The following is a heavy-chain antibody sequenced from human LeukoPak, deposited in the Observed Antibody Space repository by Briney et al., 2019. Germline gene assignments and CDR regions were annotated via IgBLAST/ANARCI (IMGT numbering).Heavy chain of an antibody. Sequence: PGGSLRLSCAASGFTFDDYGMSWVRQAPGKGLEWVSGINWNGGSTGYADSVKGRFTISRDNAKNSLYLQMNSLRAEDTALHYCARGPSSIAAAAFDIWGQGTMVTVSS. V-gene: IGHV3-20*04. CDR2: INWNGGST. J-gene: IGHJ3*02. D-gene: IGHD6-6*01. CDR3: ARGPSSIAAAAFDI. CDR1: GFTFDDYG.